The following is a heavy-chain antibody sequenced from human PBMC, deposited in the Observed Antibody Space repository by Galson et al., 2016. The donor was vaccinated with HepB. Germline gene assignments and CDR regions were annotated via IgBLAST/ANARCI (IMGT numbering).Heavy chain of an antibody. V-gene: IGHV3-30*04. Sequence: SLRLSCAASGFTFSNYALHWVRQAPGKGLEWVAVISYDGSNKYYAHSVKGRFTISRDNSKNMLYLQMNSLRAEDTAVFYCARGDAYGDYIYTSDYYYYGMDVWGRGATVTVA. CDR3: ARGDAYGDYIYTSDYYYYGMDV. J-gene: IGHJ6*02. CDR2: ISYDGSNK. D-gene: IGHD4-17*01. CDR1: GFTFSNYA.